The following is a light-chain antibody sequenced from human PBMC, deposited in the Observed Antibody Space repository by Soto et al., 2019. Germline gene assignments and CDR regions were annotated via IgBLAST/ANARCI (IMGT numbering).Light chain of an antibody. V-gene: IGLV2-14*01. J-gene: IGLJ3*02. CDR2: EVS. CDR3: SSYTSSSNWV. CDR1: SSDVGGYNY. Sequence: QSALTQPASVSGSPGQSITISCTGTSSDVGGYNYVSWYQQHPGKAPKLMIYEVSNRPSGVSNRFSGSKSDNTASLTISGLQAEDEADYYCSSYTSSSNWVFGGGTKLTVL.